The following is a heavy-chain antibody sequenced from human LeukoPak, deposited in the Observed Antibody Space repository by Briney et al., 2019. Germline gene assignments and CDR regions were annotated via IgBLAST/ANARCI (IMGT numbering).Heavy chain of an antibody. CDR3: ARGGWSVGIAARPGRAFDI. D-gene: IGHD6-6*01. CDR1: GGSFSGYY. CDR2: INHSGST. Sequence: NPSETLSLTCAVYGGSFSGYYWSWIRQPPGKGLEWIGEINHSGSTNYNPSLKSRVTISVDTSKNQFSLKLSSVTAADTAVYYCARGGWSVGIAARPGRAFDIWGQGTMVTVSS. V-gene: IGHV4-34*01. J-gene: IGHJ3*02.